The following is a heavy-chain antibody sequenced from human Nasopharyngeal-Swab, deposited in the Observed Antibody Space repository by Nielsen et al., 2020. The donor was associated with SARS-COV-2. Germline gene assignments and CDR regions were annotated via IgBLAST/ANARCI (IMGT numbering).Heavy chain of an antibody. V-gene: IGHV3-9*01. Sequence: SLKISCAASGFTFDDYAMHWVRQAPGKGLEWVSGISWNSGSIGYADSVKGRFTISRDNAKNSLYLQMNSLRAEDTALYYCAKESVYGDYVHGAFDIWGRGTMVTVSS. CDR1: GFTFDDYA. J-gene: IGHJ3*02. CDR2: ISWNSGSI. D-gene: IGHD4-17*01. CDR3: AKESVYGDYVHGAFDI.